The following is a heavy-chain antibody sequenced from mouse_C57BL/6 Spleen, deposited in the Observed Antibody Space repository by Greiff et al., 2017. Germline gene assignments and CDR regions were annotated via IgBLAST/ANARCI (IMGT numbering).Heavy chain of an antibody. Sequence: QVQLQQPGAELVKPGASVKLSCKASGYTFTSYWMHWVKQRPGQGLEWIGMIHPNSGSTNYNEKFKSKATLTVDKSSSTAYMQLSSLTSEDSAVYYCARWGSSGYGDYYAMDYWGQGTSVTVSS. J-gene: IGHJ4*01. CDR1: GYTFTSYW. D-gene: IGHD3-2*02. CDR3: ARWGSSGYGDYYAMDY. CDR2: IHPNSGST. V-gene: IGHV1-64*01.